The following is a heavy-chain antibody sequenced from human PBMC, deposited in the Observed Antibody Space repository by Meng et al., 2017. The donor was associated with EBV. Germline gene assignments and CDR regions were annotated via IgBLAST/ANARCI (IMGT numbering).Heavy chain of an antibody. V-gene: IGHV3-30-3*01. J-gene: IGHJ4*02. CDR1: GFTFSSYA. CDR3: ARDDSGGGYYYGSGSYIDY. Sequence: QVQLVESGGGVVQPGRSLILSCAASGFTFSSYAMHWVRQAPGKGLEWVAVISYDGSNKYYADSVKGRFTISRDNSKNTLYLQMNSLRAEDTAVYYCARDDSGGGYYYGSGSYIDYWGQGTLVTVSS. CDR2: ISYDGSNK. D-gene: IGHD3-10*01.